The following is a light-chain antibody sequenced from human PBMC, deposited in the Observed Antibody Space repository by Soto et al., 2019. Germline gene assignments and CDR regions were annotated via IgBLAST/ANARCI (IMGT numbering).Light chain of an antibody. CDR1: SSDVGSYDS. CDR2: EVS. Sequence: QSALTQPPSVSGSPGQSVIISCTGTSSDVGSYDSVSWYQQPPGTVPKLMIYEVSNRPSGVPDRFSGSKSGNTASLTISGLQAEDEADYYCSSYTTSRTYVFGTGTKLTVL. J-gene: IGLJ1*01. V-gene: IGLV2-18*02. CDR3: SSYTTSRTYV.